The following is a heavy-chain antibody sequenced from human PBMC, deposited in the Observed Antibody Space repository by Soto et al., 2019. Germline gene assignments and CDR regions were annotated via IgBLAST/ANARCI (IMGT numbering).Heavy chain of an antibody. Sequence: ASVKVACKASAYTSTGYDINWVRQATGVGREWMGWMNPNSGNTDYTQQFQGGVTMTRSSSINTASMELTGLRSENTAVFYCARGGYYYDSSASYHPFDYWGQGTLVTVSS. V-gene: IGHV1-8*01. CDR3: ARGGYYYDSSASYHPFDY. CDR1: AYTSTGYD. CDR2: MNPNSGNT. J-gene: IGHJ4*02. D-gene: IGHD3-22*01.